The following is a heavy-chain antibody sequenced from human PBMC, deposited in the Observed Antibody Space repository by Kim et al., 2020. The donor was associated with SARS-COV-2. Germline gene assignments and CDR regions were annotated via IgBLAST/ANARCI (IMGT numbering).Heavy chain of an antibody. CDR3: ARSFTVQRWGTPRILGY. CDR2: IYHSGST. V-gene: IGHV4-4*02. J-gene: IGHJ4*02. D-gene: IGHD1-1*01. Sequence: SETLSLTCAVSGGSISSSNWWSWVRQPPGKGLEWIGEIYHSGSTNYNPSLKSRVTISVDKSKNQFSLKLSSVTAADTAVYYCARSFTVQRWGTPRILGYWGQGTLVTVSS. CDR1: GGSISSSNW.